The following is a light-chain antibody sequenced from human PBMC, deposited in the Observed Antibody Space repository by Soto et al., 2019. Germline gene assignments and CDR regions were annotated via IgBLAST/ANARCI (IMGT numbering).Light chain of an antibody. CDR3: QQLNSYPFLT. V-gene: IGKV1-9*01. J-gene: IGKJ4*01. CDR2: AAS. CDR1: QGISSY. Sequence: DIPLTQSPSFLSASVGDRVTITCRASQGISSYLAWYQQKPGKAPKLLIYAASTLQSGVPSRFSGSGSGTEFTLTISSLQPEDFETYYCQQLNSYPFLTFGGGTKVEIK.